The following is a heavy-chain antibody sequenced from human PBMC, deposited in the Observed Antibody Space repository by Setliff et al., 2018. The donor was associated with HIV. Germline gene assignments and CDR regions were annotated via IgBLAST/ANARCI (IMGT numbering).Heavy chain of an antibody. CDR2: IYDSGDI. V-gene: IGHV3-48*01. CDR1: GFPFTSFC. J-gene: IGHJ6*03. Sequence: HPGGSLRLSCAASGFPFTSFCINWVRQAPGKGLEWVARIYDSGDIWYADSVRGRFTISRDNSTNTLYLQMSSLRSEDTAVYYCAREIRAGDYPPYNYYYYYLYVWGKGTTVSVSS. CDR3: AREIRAGDYPPYNYYYYYLYV. D-gene: IGHD4-17*01.